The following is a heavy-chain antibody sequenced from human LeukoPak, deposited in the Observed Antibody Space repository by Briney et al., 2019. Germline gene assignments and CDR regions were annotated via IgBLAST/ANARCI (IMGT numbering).Heavy chain of an antibody. J-gene: IGHJ6*03. CDR2: IYYSGST. V-gene: IGHV4-59*12. CDR1: GGSISSYY. Sequence: SETLSLTCTVSGGSISSYYWSWIRQPPGKGLEWIGYIYYSGSTNYNPSLKSRVTISVDTSKNQFSLQLNSVTPEDTAVYYCARGHHYYMDVWGKGTTVTVSS. CDR3: ARGHHYYMDV.